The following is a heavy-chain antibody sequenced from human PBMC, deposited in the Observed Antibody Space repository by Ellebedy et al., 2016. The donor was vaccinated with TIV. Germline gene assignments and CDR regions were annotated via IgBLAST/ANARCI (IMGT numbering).Heavy chain of an antibody. CDR2: SDPDDGER. Sequence: AASVKVSCKVSGYSLTDLSIHWVRQAPGKGLEWMGGSDPDDGERIYAHNFQGRVTMTDDTSTDTAYMELTSLRSEDSAMYYCATDLVGASDYWGQGTLVIVSS. J-gene: IGHJ4*02. D-gene: IGHD3-16*01. CDR3: ATDLVGASDY. V-gene: IGHV1-24*01. CDR1: GYSLTDLS.